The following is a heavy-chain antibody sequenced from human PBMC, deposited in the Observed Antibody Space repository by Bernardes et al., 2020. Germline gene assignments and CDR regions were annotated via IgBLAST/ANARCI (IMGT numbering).Heavy chain of an antibody. D-gene: IGHD2-15*01. CDR1: GGSISSGTYS. J-gene: IGHJ3*02. CDR3: ARGGYCSGDSCYGESTFDI. Sequence: SETLSLTCAVSGGSISSGTYSWNWIRQPPGKGLEWIGYIYNSGSTYYNPSLKSRVTISVDRSKTQFSLKLTSVTAADTAVYYCARGGYCSGDSCYGESTFDIWGQGTMVTVSS. V-gene: IGHV4-30-2*01. CDR2: IYNSGST.